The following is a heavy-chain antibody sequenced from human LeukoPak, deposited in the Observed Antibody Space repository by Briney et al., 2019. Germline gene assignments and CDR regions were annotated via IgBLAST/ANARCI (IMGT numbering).Heavy chain of an antibody. CDR2: IDSDGSST. J-gene: IGHJ4*02. D-gene: IGHD4-17*01. Sequence: GGSLRLSCAASGFTFSRYWMHWVRQVPGKGPVWVSRIDSDGSSTSYADSVKGRFTISRDNAKNTLYLQMNSLRAEDTAVYYCARDPDYGKPFDYWGQGTLVTVSS. CDR1: GFTFSRYW. CDR3: ARDPDYGKPFDY. V-gene: IGHV3-74*01.